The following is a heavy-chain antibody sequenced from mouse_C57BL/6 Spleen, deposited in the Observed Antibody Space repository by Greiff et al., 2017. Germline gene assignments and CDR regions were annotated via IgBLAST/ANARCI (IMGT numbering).Heavy chain of an antibody. CDR2: IYPRSGNT. J-gene: IGHJ2*01. D-gene: IGHD1-1*01. V-gene: IGHV1-81*01. CDR1: GYTFTSSG. Sequence: VQLQQSGAELARPGASVKLSCKASGYTFTSSGISWVKQRTGQGLEWIGEIYPRSGNTYYNEKFKGKATLTADKSSSTAYMELRSLTSEDSAVYFCARSGYYGSSYDFDYWGQGTTLTVSS. CDR3: ARSGYYGSSYDFDY.